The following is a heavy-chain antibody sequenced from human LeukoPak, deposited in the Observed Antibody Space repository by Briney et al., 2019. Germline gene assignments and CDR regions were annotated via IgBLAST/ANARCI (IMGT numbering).Heavy chain of an antibody. CDR3: ARGRNRRFLEWLAPNNWFDP. Sequence: SETLSLTCTVSGGSISSYYWSWIRQPAGKGLEWIGRIYTSGSTNYNPSLKSRVTISVDTSKNQFSLKLSSVTAADTAVYYCARGRNRRFLEWLAPNNWFDPWGQGTLVTVSS. CDR1: GGSISSYY. J-gene: IGHJ5*02. V-gene: IGHV4-4*07. CDR2: IYTSGST. D-gene: IGHD3-3*01.